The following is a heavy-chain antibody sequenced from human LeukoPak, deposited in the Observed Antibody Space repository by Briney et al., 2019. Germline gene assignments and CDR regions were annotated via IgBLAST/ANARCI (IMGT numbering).Heavy chain of an antibody. Sequence: ASVKVSCKASGYTFTSYYMHWVRQAPGQGLEWMGIINPSGGSTSYAQKFQGRVTMTRGTSTSTVYMELSSLRSEDTAVYYCARESYDSSGYWVAFDIWGQGTMVTVSS. CDR2: INPSGGST. CDR1: GYTFTSYY. CDR3: ARESYDSSGYWVAFDI. D-gene: IGHD3-22*01. J-gene: IGHJ3*02. V-gene: IGHV1-46*01.